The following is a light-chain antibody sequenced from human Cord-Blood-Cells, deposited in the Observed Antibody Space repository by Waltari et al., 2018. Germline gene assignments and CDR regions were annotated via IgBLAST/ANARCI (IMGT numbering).Light chain of an antibody. J-gene: IGKJ1*01. Sequence: EIVLTQSPVTLSLSPGERATLSCRASQSVSSYLAWYQQKPGQAPRLLIYDASNRATGIAARCIGSGSGTDFTLTSSSLEHEDFAVYYCQQRSNWQWTFGQGTKVEIK. CDR1: QSVSSY. V-gene: IGKV3-11*01. CDR3: QQRSNWQWT. CDR2: DAS.